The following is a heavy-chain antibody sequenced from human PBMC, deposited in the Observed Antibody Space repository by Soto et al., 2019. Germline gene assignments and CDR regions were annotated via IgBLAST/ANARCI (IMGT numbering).Heavy chain of an antibody. J-gene: IGHJ4*02. D-gene: IGHD3-22*01. CDR2: ISTTNSYI. V-gene: IGHV3-21*01. CDR3: TRDPVPDSSGYFPCDY. Sequence: EVQLVESGGGLVKPGGSLRLSCAVSGFRFSTYSMNWVRQAPGKGLEWVASISTTNSYIYYADSLRGRFTISRDNAKNSLLLQMNSLRAEDTAVYYCTRDPVPDSSGYFPCDYWGQGTLVTVSS. CDR1: GFRFSTYS.